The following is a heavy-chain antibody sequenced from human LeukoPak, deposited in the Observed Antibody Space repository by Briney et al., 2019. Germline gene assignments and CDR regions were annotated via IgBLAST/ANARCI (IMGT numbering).Heavy chain of an antibody. V-gene: IGHV4-4*02. Sequence: SGTLSLTCAVSGGSISSSNWWSWVRQPPGKGLEWIGEIYHSGSTNYNPSLKSRVTISVDKSKNQFSLKLSSVTAADTAVYYCARESYYYDSSGYHPHAFDIWGQGTMVTVSS. CDR1: GGSISSSNW. CDR2: IYHSGST. D-gene: IGHD3-22*01. CDR3: ARESYYYDSSGYHPHAFDI. J-gene: IGHJ3*02.